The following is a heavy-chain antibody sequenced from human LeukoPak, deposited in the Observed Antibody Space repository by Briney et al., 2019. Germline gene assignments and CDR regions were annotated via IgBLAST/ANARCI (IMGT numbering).Heavy chain of an antibody. J-gene: IGHJ4*02. CDR2: INPNSGGT. V-gene: IGHV1-2*02. CDR1: GYTFTGYY. CDR3: ARARNCGGDCCFDY. D-gene: IGHD2-21*01. Sequence: ASVKVSCKASGYTFTGYYMHWVRQAPGQGLEWMGWINPNSGGTNYAQKFQGRVTMTRDTSISTAYMELSRLRSDDTAVYYCARARNCGGDCCFDYWGQGTLVTVSS.